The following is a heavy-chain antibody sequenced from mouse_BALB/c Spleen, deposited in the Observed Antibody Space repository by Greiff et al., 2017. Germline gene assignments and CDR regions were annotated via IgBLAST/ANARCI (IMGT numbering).Heavy chain of an antibody. CDR2: ISYSGST. Sequence: EVQLLQSGPSLVKPSQTLSLTCSVTGDSITSGYWNWIRKFPGNKLEYMGYISYSGSTYYNPSLKSRISITRETSKNQYYLQLNYVTTEDTATYSCASTTVVARAMDYWGQGTSVTVSS. CDR3: ASTTVVARAMDY. D-gene: IGHD1-1*01. CDR1: GDSITSGY. J-gene: IGHJ4*01. V-gene: IGHV3-8*02.